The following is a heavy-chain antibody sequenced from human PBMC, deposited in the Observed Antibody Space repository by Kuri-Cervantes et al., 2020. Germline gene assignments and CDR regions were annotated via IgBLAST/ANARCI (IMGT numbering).Heavy chain of an antibody. V-gene: IGHV1-8*01. CDR1: GYTFTSYD. CDR2: MNPNSGNT. J-gene: IGHJ5*02. Sequence: ASVKVSCKASGYTFTSYDINWVRQATGQGLEWMGWMNPNSGNTGYAQKFQGRVTMTRNTSTSTAYMELRSLRSDDTAVYYCARGSSGWYLGAWFDPWGQGTLVTVSS. D-gene: IGHD6-19*01. CDR3: ARGSSGWYLGAWFDP.